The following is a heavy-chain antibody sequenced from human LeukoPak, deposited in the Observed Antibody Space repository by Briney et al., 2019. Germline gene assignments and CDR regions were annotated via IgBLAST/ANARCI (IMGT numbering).Heavy chain of an antibody. J-gene: IGHJ4*02. Sequence: GASVKVSCKASGYTFTSYYMHWVRQAPGHGLEWMGWINPNSGGTNYAQKFQGRVTMTRDTSISTAYMELSRLRSDDTAVYYCARDRSKYCRSTSCPLDYWGQGTLVTVSS. D-gene: IGHD2-2*01. V-gene: IGHV1-2*02. CDR2: INPNSGGT. CDR3: ARDRSKYCRSTSCPLDY. CDR1: GYTFTSYY.